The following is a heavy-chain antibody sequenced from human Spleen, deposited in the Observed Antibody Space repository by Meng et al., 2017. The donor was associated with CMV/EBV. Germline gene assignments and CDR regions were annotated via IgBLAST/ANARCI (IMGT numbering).Heavy chain of an antibody. Sequence: SVKVSCKGFGTTFNSYTITWVRQAPGQGLEWMGGIIPVFGTPNYAQKFQGRITIIMDESTSTSYMEMTNLTSEDTAIYYCARESSGLGMFYFDYWGQGTPVTVSS. CDR3: ARESSGLGMFYFDY. J-gene: IGHJ4*02. CDR2: IIPVFGTP. CDR1: GTTFNSYT. D-gene: IGHD3-16*01. V-gene: IGHV1-69*05.